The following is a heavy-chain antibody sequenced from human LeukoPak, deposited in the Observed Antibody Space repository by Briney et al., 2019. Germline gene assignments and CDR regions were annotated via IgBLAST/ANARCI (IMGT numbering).Heavy chain of an antibody. V-gene: IGHV4-34*01. CDR1: GGSLSGYY. D-gene: IGHD4-17*01. CDR3: ARALSTVTTYFDS. CDR2: INPTGST. J-gene: IGHJ4*02. Sequence: SETLSLTRTVDGGSLSGYYWSWIRQPPGKGLEWIGEINPTGSTNYNPSLKSRVTISADTSKSQFSLELSSVTAADTAVFYCARALSTVTTYFDSWGQGTLVTVSS.